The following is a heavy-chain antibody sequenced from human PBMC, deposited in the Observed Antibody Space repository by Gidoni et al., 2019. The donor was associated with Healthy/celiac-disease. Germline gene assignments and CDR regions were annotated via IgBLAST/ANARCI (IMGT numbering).Heavy chain of an antibody. CDR2: IRSKDYGGTT. J-gene: IGHJ4*02. V-gene: IGHV3-49*04. Sequence: EVQLVESGGGLVQPGRSLRLSCTASGFTFGDYGMSWVRQAPGKGLEWVGFIRSKDYGGTTEYAASVKGRFTISRDDSKSIAYLQMNRLKPEDTAVYYCTRALPGYSSGWYGDYWGQGTLVTVSS. CDR3: TRALPGYSSGWYGDY. D-gene: IGHD6-19*01. CDR1: GFTFGDYG.